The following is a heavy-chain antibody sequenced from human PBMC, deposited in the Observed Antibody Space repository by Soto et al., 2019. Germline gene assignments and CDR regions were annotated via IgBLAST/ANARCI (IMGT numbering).Heavy chain of an antibody. Sequence: VPLVESGGGSVQPGGSLRLSCVASGITFSGFWMHWVRQVPGMGLVWVARVDSAGSGTSYADSVKGRFTISRDNAKNTLSLQMDSLRVEDTAVYYCATVFEHWGQGIPVTVSS. J-gene: IGHJ4*02. CDR2: VDSAGSGT. CDR1: GITFSGFW. V-gene: IGHV3-74*01. CDR3: ATVFEH.